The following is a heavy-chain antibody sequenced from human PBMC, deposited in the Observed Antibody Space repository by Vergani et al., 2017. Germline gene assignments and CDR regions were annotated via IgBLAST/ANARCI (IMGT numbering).Heavy chain of an antibody. CDR1: GYTFTSYD. J-gene: IGHJ4*02. CDR2: MNPNSGNT. D-gene: IGHD6-13*01. V-gene: IGHV1-8*01. CDR3: VTGRGIY. Sequence: HVPLAPSGADLNKPGASVKVSCKAAGYTFTSYDIHWVRQATGQGLEWMGWMNPNSGNTGYAQKFQGRVTMTRKTSISTAYMELSSLRSDDTAVYYCVTGRGIYWGQGTLVTVSS.